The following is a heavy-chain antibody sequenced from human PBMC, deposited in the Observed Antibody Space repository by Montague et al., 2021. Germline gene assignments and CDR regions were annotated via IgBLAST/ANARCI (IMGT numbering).Heavy chain of an antibody. CDR1: GGSFSGYY. CDR2: ISHNGST. V-gene: IGHV4-34*09. D-gene: IGHD4-17*01. CDR3: ARVGATVTAPFDF. Sequence: TLSLTCTVYGGSFSGYYWNWIRQSPGKGLEWIGEISHNGSTSYNPSLKSRVTISVDTSQNQFSLNLNSVTAADTAVYYCARVGATVTAPFDFWGQGTLVTVSS. J-gene: IGHJ4*02.